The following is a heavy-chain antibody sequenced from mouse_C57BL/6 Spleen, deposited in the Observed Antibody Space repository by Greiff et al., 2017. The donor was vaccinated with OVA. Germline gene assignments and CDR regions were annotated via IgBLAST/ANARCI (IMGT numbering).Heavy chain of an antibody. D-gene: IGHD3-3*01. CDR1: GYAFSSSW. J-gene: IGHJ3*01. Sequence: VMLVESGPELVKPGASVKISCKASGYAFSSSWMNWVKQRPGKGLGWIGRIYPGDGDTNYNGKFKGKATLTADKSSSTAYMQLSSLTSEDSAVYFCAREGTGGFAYWGQGTLVTVSA. CDR3: AREGTGGFAY. CDR2: IYPGDGDT. V-gene: IGHV1-82*01.